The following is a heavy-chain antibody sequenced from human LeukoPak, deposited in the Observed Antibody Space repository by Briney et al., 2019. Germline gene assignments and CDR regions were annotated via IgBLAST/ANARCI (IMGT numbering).Heavy chain of an antibody. V-gene: IGHV3-53*01. CDR1: GFTVSSNY. Sequence: GGSLRLSCAASGFTVSSNYMSWVRQAPGKGLEWVSVTYSGGSTFYADSVKGRFTISRDNSKNTLYLQMNSLRARDTAVYYCARGRYCSGGSCTYYYYYGMDVWGQGTPVTVSS. J-gene: IGHJ6*02. CDR3: ARGRYCSGGSCTYYYYYGMDV. D-gene: IGHD2-15*01. CDR2: TYSGGST.